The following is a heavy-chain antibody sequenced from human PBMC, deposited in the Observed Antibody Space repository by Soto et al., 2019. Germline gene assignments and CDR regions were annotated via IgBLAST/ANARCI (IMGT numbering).Heavy chain of an antibody. CDR1: GFTFSSYG. V-gene: IGHV3-33*01. D-gene: IGHD2-2*01. J-gene: IGHJ6*03. CDR3: ARESPIVVVPAALIGDYYYMDV. CDR2: IWYDGSNK. Sequence: PGGSLRLSCAASGFTFSSYGMHWVRQAPGKGLEWVAVIWYDGSNKYYADSVKGRFTISRDNSKNTLYLQMNSLRAEDTAVYYCARESPIVVVPAALIGDYYYMDVWGKGTTVTVSS.